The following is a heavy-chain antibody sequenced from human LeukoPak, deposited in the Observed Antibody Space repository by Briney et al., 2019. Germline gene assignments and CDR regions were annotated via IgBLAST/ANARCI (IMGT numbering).Heavy chain of an antibody. CDR2: ISSSSSYI. CDR3: ARDYSDYGGNLLDY. D-gene: IGHD4-23*01. V-gene: IGHV3-21*01. CDR1: GFTFSSYS. J-gene: IGHJ4*02. Sequence: GGSLRLSCAASGFTFSSYSMNWVRQAPGKGLEWVSSISSSSSYIYYADSVKGRFTISRGNAKNSLYLQMNSLRAEDTAVYYCARDYSDYGGNLLDYWGQGTLVTVSS.